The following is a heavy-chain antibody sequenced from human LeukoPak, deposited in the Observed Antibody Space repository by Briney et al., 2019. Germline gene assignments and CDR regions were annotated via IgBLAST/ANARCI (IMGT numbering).Heavy chain of an antibody. J-gene: IGHJ4*02. V-gene: IGHV1-2*02. CDR2: INPNSGGT. CDR1: GGTFSSYA. Sequence: ASVKVSCKASGGTFSSYAISWVRQAPGQGLEWMGWINPNSGGTNYAQKFQGRVTMTRDTSISTAYMELSRLRSDDTAVYYCARSFGVVIILFDYWGQGTLVTVSS. CDR3: ARSFGVVIILFDY. D-gene: IGHD3-3*01.